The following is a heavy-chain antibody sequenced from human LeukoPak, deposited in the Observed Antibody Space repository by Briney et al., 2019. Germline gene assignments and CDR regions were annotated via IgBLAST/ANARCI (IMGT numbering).Heavy chain of an antibody. CDR1: DYTRASYG. V-gene: IGHV7-4-1*02. CDR2: INTNTGNP. D-gene: IGHD3-3*01. Sequence: ASVRVSCKASDYTRASYGVNWVRQAPGRGLEWMGWINTNTGNPTYAQGFTGRFVFSLDTSVSTAYLQISSLKAEDTAVYYCARESADDFWSGYPDYWGQGTLVTVSS. J-gene: IGHJ4*02. CDR3: ARESADDFWSGYPDY.